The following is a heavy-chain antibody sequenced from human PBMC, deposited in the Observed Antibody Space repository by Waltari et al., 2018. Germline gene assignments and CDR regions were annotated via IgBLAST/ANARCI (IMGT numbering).Heavy chain of an antibody. CDR3: TRTLVPADPPRAMDV. D-gene: IGHD2-2*01. Sequence: VQLVESGGDLIQPGGSLRLSCAASGFTVRHTYMAWVRQALGKGLEWVSVIFSGGDTYYADSVKGRFTISRDSSRNTLHLQMNSLRVEDTAVYYCTRTLVPADPPRAMDVWGQGTVVSVSS. V-gene: IGHV3-53*01. J-gene: IGHJ6*02. CDR1: GFTVRHTY. CDR2: IFSGGDT.